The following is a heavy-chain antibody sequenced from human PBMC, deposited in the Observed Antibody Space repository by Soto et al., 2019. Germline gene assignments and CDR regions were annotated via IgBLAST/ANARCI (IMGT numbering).Heavy chain of an antibody. CDR2: ISSSRGYI. Sequence: EVQLVESGGGLVKPGGSLRLSCAASGFTFSTYSMNWVRQAPGKGLEWVSSISSSRGYICYADSVKGRFTISRDNAKNSLYLQMDTLRAEATAVYYCARGRSTNTNMEYWGQGTLVTVSS. CDR1: GFTFSTYS. V-gene: IGHV3-21*01. J-gene: IGHJ4*02. D-gene: IGHD2-2*01. CDR3: ARGRSTNTNMEY.